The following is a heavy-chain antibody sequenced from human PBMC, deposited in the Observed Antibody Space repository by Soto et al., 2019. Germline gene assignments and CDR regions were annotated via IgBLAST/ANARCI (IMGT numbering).Heavy chain of an antibody. J-gene: IGHJ4*02. CDR3: ARGDCGGGSCVRRVWGSYRYPWVN. Sequence: SETLSLTCTVSGGSISPYYWSWIRQPPGKGLEWIGYIYYSGSTNYNPSLKSRVTISVDTSKNQFSLKLTSVTAADTALYYCARGDCGGGSCVRRVWGSYRYPWVNWGQGTLVTVSS. D-gene: IGHD3-16*02. V-gene: IGHV4-59*01. CDR1: GGSISPYY. CDR2: IYYSGST.